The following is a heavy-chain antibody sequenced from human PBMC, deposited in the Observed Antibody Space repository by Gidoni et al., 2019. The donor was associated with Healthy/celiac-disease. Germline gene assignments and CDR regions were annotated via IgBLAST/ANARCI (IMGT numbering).Heavy chain of an antibody. J-gene: IGHJ6*02. V-gene: IGHV1-3*01. D-gene: IGHD4-4*01. Sequence: QVQLVQSGAEVKKPGASVKVSCKGSGYTFNRYAMHWVSQAPVHRLEWMGWINAGNGNTKYSPKFQGSVTITRDTSASTAYMDLSSLRSEDTAVYYCARGPADGVTTVTTPSGHYYGMDVWGQGTTFTVSS. CDR1: GYTFNRYA. CDR2: INAGNGNT. CDR3: ARGPADGVTTVTTPSGHYYGMDV.